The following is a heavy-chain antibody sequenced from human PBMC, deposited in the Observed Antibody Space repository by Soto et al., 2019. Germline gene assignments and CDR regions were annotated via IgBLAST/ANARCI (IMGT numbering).Heavy chain of an antibody. CDR2: ISYDGSNK. V-gene: IGHV3-30-3*01. D-gene: IGHD6-13*01. J-gene: IGHJ4*02. CDR1: GFTFSSYA. Sequence: QVQLVESGGGVVQPGRSLRLSCAASGFTFSSYAMHWVRQAPGKGLEWVAVISYDGSNKYYADSVKGRFTISRDNSKNTLYLQINSLRAEDTAVYYCARDLASSSWYDWGQGTLVNVSS. CDR3: ARDLASSSWYD.